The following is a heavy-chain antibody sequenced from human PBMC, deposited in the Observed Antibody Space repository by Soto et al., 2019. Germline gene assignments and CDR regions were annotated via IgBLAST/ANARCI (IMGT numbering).Heavy chain of an antibody. J-gene: IGHJ4*02. CDR3: AKAISTSRTLLDY. CDR2: TSANGGST. Sequence: EVQLLESGGGLVQPGGSLRLSCAASGFTFSSHAMSWVRQAPGKGLEWVSGTSANGGSTYYTDPVKGRFTISRDNAKNTLYLQMNSLGAEDTAVYYCAKAISTSRTLLDYWGQGTLVTVSS. V-gene: IGHV3-23*01. CDR1: GFTFSSHA. D-gene: IGHD3-9*01.